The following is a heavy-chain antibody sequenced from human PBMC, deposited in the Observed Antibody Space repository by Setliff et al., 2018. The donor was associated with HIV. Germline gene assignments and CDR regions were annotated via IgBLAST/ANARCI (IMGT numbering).Heavy chain of an antibody. V-gene: IGHV4-4*07. D-gene: IGHD1-26*01. CDR1: GGSISNYY. CDR3: ARGRYSGSYGY. CDR2: IYSSGRT. Sequence: SETLSLTCTVSGGSISNYYWSWIRQPAEKGLEWIGRIYSSGRTNYNPSLKSRVTMSLDTSKNQFSLKLSSVTAADTAVYYCARGRYSGSYGYWGQGTLVTVSS. J-gene: IGHJ4*02.